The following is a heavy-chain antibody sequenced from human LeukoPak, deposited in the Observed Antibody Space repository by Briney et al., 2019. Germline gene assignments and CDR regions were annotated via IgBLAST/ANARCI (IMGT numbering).Heavy chain of an antibody. CDR2: ISGSGGST. CDR1: GFTFSSYA. D-gene: IGHD5-18*01. V-gene: IGHV3-23*01. J-gene: IGHJ3*02. Sequence: GGSLRLSCAASGFTFSSYAMSWVRQAPGKGLEWVSAISGSGGSTYYADSVKGRFTISRDNSKNTLYLQMNSLRAEDTAVYYCAKDRGAYGYGSSPGAFDIWGQGTMVTVSS. CDR3: AKDRGAYGYGSSPGAFDI.